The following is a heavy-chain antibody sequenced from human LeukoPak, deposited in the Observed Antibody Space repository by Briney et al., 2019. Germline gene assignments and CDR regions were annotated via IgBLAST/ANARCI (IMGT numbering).Heavy chain of an antibody. CDR3: ARRRDGYNIPIDY. J-gene: IGHJ4*02. Sequence: ASVKVSCKASGYTFTGYYMHWVRQAPGQVLEWMGWINPNSGGTNYAQKFQGRVTMTRDTSISTAYMELSRLRSDDTAVYYCARRRDGYNIPIDYWGQGTLVTVSS. CDR2: INPNSGGT. CDR1: GYTFTGYY. V-gene: IGHV1-2*02. D-gene: IGHD5-24*01.